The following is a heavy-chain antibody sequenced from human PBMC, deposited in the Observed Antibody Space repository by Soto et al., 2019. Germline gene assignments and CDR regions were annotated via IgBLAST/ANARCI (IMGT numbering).Heavy chain of an antibody. CDR1: GYTFTSYV. CDR3: ARDDAYYYGIDV. V-gene: IGHV1-18*04. Sequence: SVKVSWKASGYTFTSYVISWLRQAPGQGLEWMGWISSYNGNTNYAQKLQGRVTMTTDTYTSTAEMELRSLRSDDTAVYYCARDDAYYYGIDVGSQGNKV. CDR2: ISSYNGNT. J-gene: IGHJ6*02.